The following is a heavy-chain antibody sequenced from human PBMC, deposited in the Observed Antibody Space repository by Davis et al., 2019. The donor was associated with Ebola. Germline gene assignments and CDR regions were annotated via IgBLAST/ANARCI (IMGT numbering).Heavy chain of an antibody. Sequence: GGSLRLSCAASGFTVSSNYMSWVRQAPGKGLEWVSVIYSGGSTYYADSVKGRFTISRDNSKNTLYLQMNSLRAEDTAVYYCARWNFGVGRYGMDVWGQGTTVTVSS. CDR3: ARWNFGVGRYGMDV. D-gene: IGHD3-3*01. CDR1: GFTVSSNY. J-gene: IGHJ6*02. CDR2: IYSGGST. V-gene: IGHV3-53*01.